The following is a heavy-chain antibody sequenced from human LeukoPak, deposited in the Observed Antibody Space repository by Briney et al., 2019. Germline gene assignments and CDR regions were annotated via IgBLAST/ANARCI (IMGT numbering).Heavy chain of an antibody. D-gene: IGHD4-23*01. Sequence: SQTLSLTCTVSGGSLSSGSYYWSWIRQPAGKGLEWIGRIYTSGSTNYNPSLKSRVTISVDTSKNQFSLKLSSVTAADTAVYYCASLGGGNSYYYGMDVWGQGTTVTVSS. J-gene: IGHJ6*02. CDR2: IYTSGST. CDR3: ASLGGGNSYYYGMDV. CDR1: GGSLSSGSYY. V-gene: IGHV4-61*02.